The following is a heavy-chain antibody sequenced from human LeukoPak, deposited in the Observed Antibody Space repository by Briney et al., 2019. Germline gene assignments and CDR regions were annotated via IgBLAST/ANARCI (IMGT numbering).Heavy chain of an antibody. CDR3: ARGTPTTRDFDY. Sequence: PGGSLRLSCVASGLTFSSYNMNWVRQAPGKGLELVSFISSSSNYIYYADSVKGRFTISRDNAKNSLLLQMNSLMAEDTAVYYCARGTPTTRDFDYWGQGTLVTVSS. CDR1: GLTFSSYN. D-gene: IGHD4-11*01. J-gene: IGHJ4*02. V-gene: IGHV3-21*01. CDR2: ISSSSNYI.